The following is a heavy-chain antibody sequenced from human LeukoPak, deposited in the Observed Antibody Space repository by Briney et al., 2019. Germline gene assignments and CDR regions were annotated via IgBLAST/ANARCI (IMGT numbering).Heavy chain of an antibody. CDR2: IYHSGST. CDR3: ARASTTVWAFDI. CDR1: GGSISSSNW. Sequence: SETLSLTCADSGGSISSSNWWSWVRQPPGKGLEWIGEIYHSGSTNYNPSLKSRVTISVDKSKNQFSLKLSSVTAADTAVYYCARASTTVWAFDIWGQGTMVTVSS. D-gene: IGHD4-17*01. J-gene: IGHJ3*02. V-gene: IGHV4-4*02.